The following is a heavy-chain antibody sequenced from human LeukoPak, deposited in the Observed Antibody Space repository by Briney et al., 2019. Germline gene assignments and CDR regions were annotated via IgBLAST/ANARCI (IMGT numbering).Heavy chain of an antibody. CDR1: GYSISSGYY. CDR2: IYHSGST. CDR3: ARDLSSSDDYYYYYMDV. V-gene: IGHV4-38-2*02. Sequence: SETLSLTCTVSGYSISSGYYWGWIRQPPGKGLEWIGSIYHSGSTYYNPSLKSRVTISVDTSKNQFSLKLSSVTAADTAVYYCARDLSSSDDYYYYYMDVWGKGTTVTVSS. D-gene: IGHD6-6*01. J-gene: IGHJ6*03.